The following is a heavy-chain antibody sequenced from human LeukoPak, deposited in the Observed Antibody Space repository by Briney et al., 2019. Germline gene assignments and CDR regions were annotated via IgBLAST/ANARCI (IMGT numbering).Heavy chain of an antibody. D-gene: IGHD3-22*01. Sequence: ASVKVSCKASGYTFTSYGISWVRQAPGQGLEWMGWISAYNGNTNYAQKLQGRVTMTTDTSTSTAYMEVSSLRSEDTAVYYCAKAHDSSGFQAYWGQGTLVTVSS. CDR1: GYTFTSYG. J-gene: IGHJ4*02. CDR2: ISAYNGNT. V-gene: IGHV1-18*01. CDR3: AKAHDSSGFQAY.